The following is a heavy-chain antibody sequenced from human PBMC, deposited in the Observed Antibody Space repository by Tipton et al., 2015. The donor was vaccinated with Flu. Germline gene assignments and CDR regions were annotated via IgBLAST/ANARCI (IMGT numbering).Heavy chain of an antibody. CDR3: ARGNGYNPWSFDL. CDR2: IYYSGST. J-gene: IGHJ2*01. V-gene: IGHV4-31*03. CDR1: GGSISSGGYY. Sequence: LRLSCTVSGGSISSGGYYWSWIRQHPGKGLEWIGYIYYSGSTYYNPSLKSRVTISVDTSKNQFSLKLSSVTAADTAVYYCARGNGYNPWSFDLWGRGPLAPVPS. D-gene: IGHD1-1*01.